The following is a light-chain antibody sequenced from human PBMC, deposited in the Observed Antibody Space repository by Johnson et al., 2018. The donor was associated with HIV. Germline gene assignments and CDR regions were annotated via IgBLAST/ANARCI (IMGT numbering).Light chain of an antibody. Sequence: QSVLTQPPSVSAAPGQKVTISCSGSSSTIGNNDVSWYQLLPGTAPKLLIYKNDKRPSGIPDRFSGSKSGTSATLGITGLQTGDEADYYCGTWDSSLSAYVFGTGTKVTVL. CDR2: KND. CDR1: SSTIGNND. CDR3: GTWDSSLSAYV. J-gene: IGLJ1*01. V-gene: IGLV1-51*02.